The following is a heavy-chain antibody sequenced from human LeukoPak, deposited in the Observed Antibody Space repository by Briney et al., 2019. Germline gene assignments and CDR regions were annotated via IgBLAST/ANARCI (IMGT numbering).Heavy chain of an antibody. J-gene: IGHJ5*02. CDR2: TSHDGNAE. D-gene: IGHD1-20*01. Sequence: PGGSLRLSCEVSGFTISNHGMDWVRQAPGKGLEWVAMTSHDGNAEYYADSVKGRLTTSRDNSKNTLYLQMNSLTTEDTATYYCAKDWGANNWYNWFDPWGQGTQVTVSS. V-gene: IGHV3-30*18. CDR3: AKDWGANNWYNWFDP. CDR1: GFTISNHG.